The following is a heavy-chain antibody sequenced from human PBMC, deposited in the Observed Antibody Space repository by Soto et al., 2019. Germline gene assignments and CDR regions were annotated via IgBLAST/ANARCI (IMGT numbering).Heavy chain of an antibody. Sequence: QVPLVQSGAEVKKPGSSVKVSCKASGGTFSSYAISWVRQAPGQGLEWMGGIIPIFGTANYAQKFQGRVTITADESTSTAYLELSSLTSEDTAVYYCAREGYCSSTSCPLGDSWGQGTLVTVSS. CDR2: IIPIFGTA. V-gene: IGHV1-69*01. CDR3: AREGYCSSTSCPLGDS. D-gene: IGHD2-2*01. CDR1: GGTFSSYA. J-gene: IGHJ4*02.